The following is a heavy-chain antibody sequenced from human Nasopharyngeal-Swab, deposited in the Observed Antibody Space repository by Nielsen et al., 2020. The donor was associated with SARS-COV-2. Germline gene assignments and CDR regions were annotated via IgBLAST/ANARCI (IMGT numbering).Heavy chain of an antibody. CDR3: ARDFSTVAGSFDY. CDR2: ISSSSSYI. CDR1: GFTFSSYS. Sequence: GGSLRLSCAASGFTFSSYSMSWVRQAPGKGLEWVSSISSSSSYIYYADSVKGRFTISRDNAKNSLYLQMNSLRAEDTAVYYCARDFSTVAGSFDYWGQGTLVTVSS. D-gene: IGHD4-23*01. J-gene: IGHJ4*02. V-gene: IGHV3-21*01.